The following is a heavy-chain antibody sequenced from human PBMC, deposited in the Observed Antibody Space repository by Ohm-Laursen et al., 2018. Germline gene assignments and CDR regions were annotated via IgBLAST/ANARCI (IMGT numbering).Heavy chain of an antibody. V-gene: IGHV3-23*03. J-gene: IGHJ4*02. Sequence: SLRLSCTASGFTFDDYAMHWVRQAPGKGLEWVSVIYSGGSKYYAESVKGRFTISRDNSKNTLYLQMNSLRAEDTAVYYGAKGSYWGQGTLVTVSS. CDR1: GFTFDDYA. CDR2: IYSGGSK. CDR3: AKGSY.